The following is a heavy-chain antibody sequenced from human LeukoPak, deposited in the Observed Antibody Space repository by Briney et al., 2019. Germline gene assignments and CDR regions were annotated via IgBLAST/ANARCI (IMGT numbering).Heavy chain of an antibody. CDR2: IYASGTT. D-gene: IGHD6-13*01. Sequence: SETLSLTCTVSGGSISSGYYYWSWIRQPAGKGLEWVGRIYASGTTNYNPSLKSRVTISLDTSKNQFSLKLSSVTAADTAVYYCARRPDSSSWFPTKHFDYWGQGTLVTVSS. J-gene: IGHJ4*02. V-gene: IGHV4-61*02. CDR3: ARRPDSSSWFPTKHFDY. CDR1: GGSISSGYYY.